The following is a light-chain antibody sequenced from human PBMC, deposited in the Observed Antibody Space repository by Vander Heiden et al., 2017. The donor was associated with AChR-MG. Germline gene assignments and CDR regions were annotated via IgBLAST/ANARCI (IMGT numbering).Light chain of an antibody. V-gene: IGKV4-1*01. CDR1: QSLFYNSNNRNY. CDR2: WAS. Sequence: DIVMTQSPDSLAVSLGERATIKCKSSQSLFYNSNNRNYLTWYHQRPGQPPKLLIYWASTRQHGVPDRFSGSGSGTDFTLTISSLRAEDVAVYYCQQYYSNPWTFGQGTKVEIK. CDR3: QQYYSNPWT. J-gene: IGKJ1*01.